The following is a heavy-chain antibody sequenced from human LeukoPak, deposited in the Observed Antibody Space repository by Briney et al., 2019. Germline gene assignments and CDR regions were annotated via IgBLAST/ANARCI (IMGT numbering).Heavy chain of an antibody. V-gene: IGHV4-59*02. J-gene: IGHJ3*02. CDR2: MYYSGST. D-gene: IGHD5-18*01. CDR1: GGSVSTYY. Sequence: KPSETLSLTCTVSGGSVSTYYWSWVRQPPGKGLEWIAYMYYSGSTHYPPSLKSRVPISVATSQNQLSLTLSSVTAADTTAYYCPTDVDMVTGALEIWGQGTMVTVSS. CDR3: PTDVDMVTGALEI.